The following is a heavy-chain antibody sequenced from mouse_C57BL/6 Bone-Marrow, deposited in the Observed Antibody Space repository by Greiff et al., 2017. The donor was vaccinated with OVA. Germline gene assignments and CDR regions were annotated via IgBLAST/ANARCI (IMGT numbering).Heavy chain of an antibody. CDR3: ARIYGSSLFAY. Sequence: VQLKESGAELVKPGASVKLSCKASGYTFTSYWMHWVKQRPGQGLEWIGMIHPNSGSTNYNEKFKSKATLTVDKSSSTAYMQLSSLTSEDSAVYYCARIYGSSLFAYWGQGTLVTVSA. V-gene: IGHV1-64*01. D-gene: IGHD1-1*01. CDR1: GYTFTSYW. CDR2: IHPNSGST. J-gene: IGHJ3*01.